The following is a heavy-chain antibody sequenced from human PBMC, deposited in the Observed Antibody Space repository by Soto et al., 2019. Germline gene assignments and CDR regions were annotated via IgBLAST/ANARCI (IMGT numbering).Heavy chain of an antibody. D-gene: IGHD2-15*01. J-gene: IGHJ6*02. CDR1: GFTFSSYA. V-gene: IGHV3-30-3*01. CDR2: ISYDGSNK. Sequence: VGSLRLSCAASGFTFSSYAMHWVRQAPGKGLEWVAVISYDGSNKYYADSVKGRFTISRDNSKNTLYLQMNSLRAEDTAVYYCARDSGNIVVVVAATGSLDVWGQGTTVTVSS. CDR3: ARDSGNIVVVVAATGSLDV.